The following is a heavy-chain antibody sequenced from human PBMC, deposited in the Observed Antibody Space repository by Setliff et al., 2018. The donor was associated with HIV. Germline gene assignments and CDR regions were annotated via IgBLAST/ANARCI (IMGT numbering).Heavy chain of an antibody. J-gene: IGHJ4*02. V-gene: IGHV3-74*01. CDR2: IVSDGSTT. Sequence: GGSLRLSCTASGFTFSTYWMHWVRQAPGKGLEWVSRIVSDGSTTIYADSVKGRFTITRDNAKNTLFLQMDRLRADDTAVYYCARDGVATIDHDFWGQGTLGTGSS. CDR3: ARDGVATIDHDF. D-gene: IGHD5-12*01. CDR1: GFTFSTYW.